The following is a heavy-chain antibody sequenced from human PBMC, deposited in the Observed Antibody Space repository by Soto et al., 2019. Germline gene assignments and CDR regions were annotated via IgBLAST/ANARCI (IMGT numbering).Heavy chain of an antibody. D-gene: IGHD3-3*01. CDR1: GFTFSNAW. J-gene: IGHJ4*02. V-gene: IGHV3-15*01. CDR2: IKSKTDGGTT. CDR3: TTWPDYDFWSGYSVYFDY. Sequence: GGSLRLSCAASGFTFSNAWMSWVRQAPGKGLEWVGRIKSKTDGGTTDYAAPVKGRFTISRDDSKNTLYLQMNSLKTEDTAVYYCTTWPDYDFWSGYSVYFDYWGQGTLVTVSS.